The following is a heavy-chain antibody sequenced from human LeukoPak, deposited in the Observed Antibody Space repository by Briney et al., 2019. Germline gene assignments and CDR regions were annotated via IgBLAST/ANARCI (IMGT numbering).Heavy chain of an antibody. CDR2: IFYSGST. Sequence: PSETLSLTCTVSGGSISGYYWSWIRQPPGKGLEWIGFIFYSGSTNYNPSLKSRVTISVDTSKNQFSLKLTSVTAADTAVYYCARIAAAFDYWGQGTLVTVSS. J-gene: IGHJ4*02. D-gene: IGHD6-13*01. V-gene: IGHV4-59*01. CDR1: GGSISGYY. CDR3: ARIAAAFDY.